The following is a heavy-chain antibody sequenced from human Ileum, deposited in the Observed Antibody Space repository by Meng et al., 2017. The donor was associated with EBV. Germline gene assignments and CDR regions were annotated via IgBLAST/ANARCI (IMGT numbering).Heavy chain of an antibody. CDR1: GAVVGSSNW. V-gene: IGHV4-4*03. CDR3: ARDFGPHQLWY. J-gene: IGHJ4*02. D-gene: IGHD3-16*01. Sequence: GARRWSPPRNLSLPCAVPGAVVGSSNWWSWSRQPPGKRLEWIGEIYHSGSTNYNPSLKIRVTISVDKSKNQFSLNLSSVTAADTAVYYCARDFGPHQLWYWGQGTLVTVSS. CDR2: IYHSGST.